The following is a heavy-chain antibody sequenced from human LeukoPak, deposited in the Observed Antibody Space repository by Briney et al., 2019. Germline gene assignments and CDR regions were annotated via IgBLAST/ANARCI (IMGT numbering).Heavy chain of an antibody. CDR2: IYYSGST. CDR3: ARQVLLWFGELEDNWFDP. Sequence: PSESLSLTWTVSGGSISSYYWSWIRQPPGKGREWNGYIYYSGSTNYNPSLKSRLTISVDTSKKQFSLKLSSVTAADTAVYYCARQVLLWFGELEDNWFDPGGEGTLVTVSS. D-gene: IGHD3-10*01. V-gene: IGHV4-59*08. CDR1: GGSISSYY. J-gene: IGHJ5*02.